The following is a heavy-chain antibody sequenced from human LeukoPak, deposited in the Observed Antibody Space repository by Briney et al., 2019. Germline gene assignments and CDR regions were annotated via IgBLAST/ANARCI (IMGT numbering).Heavy chain of an antibody. V-gene: IGHV3-64*01. Sequence: SGGSLRLSCAASGFSFRSYAIHWVRQAPGKGLEYVSTISPNGGSTYYANSVKGRFTISRDNSKNTLSLQMGSLRAEDMAVYYCAVSYYILTGFDYWGQGTLVTVSS. J-gene: IGHJ4*02. D-gene: IGHD3-9*01. CDR1: GFSFRSYA. CDR3: AVSYYILTGFDY. CDR2: ISPNGGST.